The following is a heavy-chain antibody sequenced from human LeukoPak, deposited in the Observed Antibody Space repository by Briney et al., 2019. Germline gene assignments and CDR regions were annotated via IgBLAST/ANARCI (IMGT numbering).Heavy chain of an antibody. V-gene: IGHV4-34*01. CDR2: INHSGST. D-gene: IGHD5-24*01. CDR1: GGSFSGYY. J-gene: IGHJ4*02. CDR3: ARGDGYNPYFDY. Sequence: SSETLSLTCAVYGGSFSGYYWSWIRQPPGKGLEWIGEINHSGSTNYNPSLKSRVTISVDTSKNQFSLKLSSVTAADTAVYYCARGDGYNPYFDYWGQGTLVTVSS.